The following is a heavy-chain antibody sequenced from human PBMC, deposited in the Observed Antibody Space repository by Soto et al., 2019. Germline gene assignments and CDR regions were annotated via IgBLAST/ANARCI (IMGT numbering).Heavy chain of an antibody. CDR3: ARSTVTTLSDYNWFDP. CDR2: IWYDGSNK. Sequence: GGSLRLSCAASGFTFSSYGMHWVRQAPGKGLEWVAVIWYDGSNKYYADSVKGRFTISRDNSKNTLYLQMNSLRAEDTAVYYCARSTVTTLSDYNWFDPWGQGTLVTVSS. V-gene: IGHV3-33*01. CDR1: GFTFSSYG. D-gene: IGHD4-4*01. J-gene: IGHJ5*02.